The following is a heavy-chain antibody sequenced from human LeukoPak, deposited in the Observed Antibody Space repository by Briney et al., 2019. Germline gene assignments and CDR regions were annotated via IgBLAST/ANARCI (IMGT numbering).Heavy chain of an antibody. V-gene: IGHV1-2*06. Sequence: GASVKVSCKASGYTFTGYYMHWVRQAPGQGLEWMGRINPNSGGTNYAQKFQGRVTMTRDTSISTAYMELSSLRSEDTAVYYCARGLATFWDYWGQGTLVTVSS. D-gene: IGHD2/OR15-2a*01. CDR1: GYTFTGYY. CDR3: ARGLATFWDY. CDR2: INPNSGGT. J-gene: IGHJ4*02.